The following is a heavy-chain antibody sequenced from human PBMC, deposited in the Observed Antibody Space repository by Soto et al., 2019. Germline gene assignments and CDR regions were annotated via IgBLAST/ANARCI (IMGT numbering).Heavy chain of an antibody. V-gene: IGHV3-21*01. CDR1: GFTFSSYN. D-gene: IGHD3-10*01. CDR3: VKDHGTAMIRGGLDS. CDR2: ISSSRSYI. Sequence: GGSLRLSCAASGFTFSSYNMNWVRQAPGKGLEWVSSISSSRSYIYYADSVRGRFTVSRDNSKNTLYLQMSSLRPEDTAVYYCVKDHGTAMIRGGLDSWGQGALVTVSS. J-gene: IGHJ4*02.